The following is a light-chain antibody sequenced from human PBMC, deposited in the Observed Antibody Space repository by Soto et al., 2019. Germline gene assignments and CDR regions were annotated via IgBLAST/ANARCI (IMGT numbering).Light chain of an antibody. CDR2: DVG. CDR3: NSYREDHPRFYV. V-gene: IGLV2-14*03. CDR1: HSDIGNYNY. Sequence: QSVLTQPASVSGSPGQSITISCTGTHSDIGNYNYVSWYQHLPGKAPKLMIYDVGSRPSGVSSRFSGSKSGNTASLATSGLQAEDEADYYCNSYREDHPRFYVFGNGTKVTVL. J-gene: IGLJ1*01.